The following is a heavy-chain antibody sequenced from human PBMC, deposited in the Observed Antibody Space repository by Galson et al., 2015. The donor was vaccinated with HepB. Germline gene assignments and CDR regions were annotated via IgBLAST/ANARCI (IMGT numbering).Heavy chain of an antibody. V-gene: IGHV3-33*01. CDR3: ARAGTGSYFDY. D-gene: IGHD7-27*01. CDR1: GFTFSSKG. Sequence: SLRLSCAASGFTFSSKGMHWVRQAPGKGLEWVAVIWYDGSNKYYADSVKGRFTISRDNSKNTLYLEMNSLRAEDTAVYYCARAGTGSYFDYWGQGTLVSVSS. CDR2: IWYDGSNK. J-gene: IGHJ4*02.